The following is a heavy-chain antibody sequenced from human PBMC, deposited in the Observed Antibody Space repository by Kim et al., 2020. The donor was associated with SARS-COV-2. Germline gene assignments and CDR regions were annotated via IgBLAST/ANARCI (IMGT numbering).Heavy chain of an antibody. J-gene: IGHJ3*02. CDR2: ISSSSSYI. CDR1: GFTFSSYS. Sequence: GGSLRLSCAASGFTFSSYSMNWVRQAPGKGLEWVSSISSSSSYIYYADSVKGRFTISRDNAKNSLYLQMNSLRAEDTAVYYCARVPPGDYDFWSGYYAADAFDIWGQGTMVTVSS. V-gene: IGHV3-21*01. CDR3: ARVPPGDYDFWSGYYAADAFDI. D-gene: IGHD3-3*01.